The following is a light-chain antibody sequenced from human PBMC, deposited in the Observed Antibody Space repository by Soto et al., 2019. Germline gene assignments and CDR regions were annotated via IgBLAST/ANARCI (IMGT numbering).Light chain of an antibody. V-gene: IGLV4-69*01. CDR3: QTWGTGIRV. J-gene: IGLJ2*01. CDR1: SGHSSYA. CDR2: LNSDGSH. Sequence: QSVLTQSPSASASLGASVKLTSTLSSGHSSYAIAWHQQQPEKGPRYLMNLNSDGSHSKGDGIPDRFSGSSSGAERYLTISSLQSEDEADYFCQTWGTGIRVFGGGTKLTVL.